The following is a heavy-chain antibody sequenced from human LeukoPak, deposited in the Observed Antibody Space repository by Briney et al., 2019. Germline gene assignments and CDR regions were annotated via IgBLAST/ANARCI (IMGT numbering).Heavy chain of an antibody. CDR3: ASTGEEYYYYYYGMDV. CDR1: GGSVSSGSYY. J-gene: IGHJ6*02. D-gene: IGHD2-21*01. CDR2: INHSGST. V-gene: IGHV4-61*01. Sequence: PSETLSLTCTVSGGSVSSGSYYWSWIRQPPGKGLEWIGEINHSGSTNYNPSLKSRVTISVDTSKNQFSLKLSSVTAADTAVYYCASTGEEYYYYYYGMDVWGQGTTVTVSS.